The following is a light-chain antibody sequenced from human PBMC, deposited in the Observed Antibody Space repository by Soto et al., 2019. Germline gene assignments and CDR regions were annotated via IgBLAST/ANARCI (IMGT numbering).Light chain of an antibody. CDR3: QQFNRYPLT. CDR2: DAS. J-gene: IGKJ5*01. Sequence: AIQLTQSPSSLSASVGDRVTITCRASQGISSALAWYQQKPGKAPKLLIYDASSLESGVPSRFSGSGSGTDFTLSISSLQTGDFATYYCQQFNRYPLTFGQGTRLENK. V-gene: IGKV1-13*02. CDR1: QGISSA.